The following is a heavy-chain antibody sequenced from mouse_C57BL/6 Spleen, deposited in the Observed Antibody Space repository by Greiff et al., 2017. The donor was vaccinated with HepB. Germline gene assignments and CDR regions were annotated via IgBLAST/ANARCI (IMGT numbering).Heavy chain of an antibody. CDR3: ARSGSSYEVAY. Sequence: VQLQQSGAELVRPGTSVKLSCKASGYTFTSYWMHWVKQRPGQGLEWIGVIDPSDSYTNYNQKFKGKATLTVDTSSSTAYMQLSSLTSEDSAVYYGARSGSSYEVAYWGQGTLVTVSA. CDR2: IDPSDSYT. J-gene: IGHJ3*01. CDR1: GYTFTSYW. V-gene: IGHV1-59*01. D-gene: IGHD1-1*01.